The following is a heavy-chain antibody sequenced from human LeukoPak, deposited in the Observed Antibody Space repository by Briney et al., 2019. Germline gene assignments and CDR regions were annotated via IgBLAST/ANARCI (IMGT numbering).Heavy chain of an antibody. CDR2: FDPEDGET. Sequence: ASVKVSCKVSGYTLTELSMHWVRQAPGKGLEWMGGFDPEDGETIYAQKFQGRVTMTEDTSTDTAYMELSSLRSEDTAVYYCATHRNYYDSSGPLDYWGQGTLVTVSS. J-gene: IGHJ4*02. CDR1: GYTLTELS. V-gene: IGHV1-24*01. CDR3: ATHRNYYDSSGPLDY. D-gene: IGHD3-22*01.